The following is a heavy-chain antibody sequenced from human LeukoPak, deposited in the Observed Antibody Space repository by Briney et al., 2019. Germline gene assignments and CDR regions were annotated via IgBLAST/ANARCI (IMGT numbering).Heavy chain of an antibody. Sequence: ASVKVSCKASGYTFTGYYMHWVRQAPGQGLEWMGWINPDSGGTNYAQKCQGRVTMTRDTSISTAYMELSRLRSDDTAVYYCARVPRWIQLWDYWGQGTLVTVSS. CDR2: INPDSGGT. D-gene: IGHD5-18*01. V-gene: IGHV1-2*02. CDR1: GYTFTGYY. CDR3: ARVPRWIQLWDY. J-gene: IGHJ4*02.